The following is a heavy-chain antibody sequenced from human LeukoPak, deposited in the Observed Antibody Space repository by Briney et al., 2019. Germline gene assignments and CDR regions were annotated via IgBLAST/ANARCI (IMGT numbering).Heavy chain of an antibody. CDR3: ARLGYSFDY. CDR1: GVSISSSSYY. V-gene: IGHV4-39*01. D-gene: IGHD3-16*01. J-gene: IGHJ4*02. Sequence: SETLSLTCTVSGVSISSSSYYWGWIRQPPGKGLEWIGSIYYSGSTYYNPSLKSRVTISVDTSKNQFSLKLSSVTAADTAVYYCARLGYSFDYWGQGTLVTVSS. CDR2: IYYSGST.